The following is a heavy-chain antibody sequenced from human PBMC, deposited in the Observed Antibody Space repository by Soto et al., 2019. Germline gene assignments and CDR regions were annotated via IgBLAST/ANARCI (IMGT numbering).Heavy chain of an antibody. Sequence: GGSLRLSCAASGFTFSDYYMSWIRQAPGKGLEWVSYISSSGSTIYYADSVKGRFTISRDNSKNSVYLEMNSLTAEDTALYHCAREKYYYYMDVWGKGTTVTVSS. V-gene: IGHV3-11*01. CDR3: AREKYYYYMDV. CDR2: ISSSGSTI. J-gene: IGHJ6*03. CDR1: GFTFSDYY.